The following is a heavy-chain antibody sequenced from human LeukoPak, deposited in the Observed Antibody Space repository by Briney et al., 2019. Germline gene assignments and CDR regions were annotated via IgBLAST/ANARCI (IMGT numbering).Heavy chain of an antibody. CDR2: ISPGGGTT. CDR1: GFAFGSEA. CDR3: AKDLPLTIFGPVAPAVDY. V-gene: IGHV3-23*01. D-gene: IGHD3-3*01. Sequence: PGGSLRLSCAVSGFAFGSEAMSWVRQSPARGLEWVASISPGGGTTYYADYVKGRFTISRDNSKNSLFVQMNSLRAEDTAVYFCAKDLPLTIFGPVAPAVDYWGQGTLVTVSS. J-gene: IGHJ4*02.